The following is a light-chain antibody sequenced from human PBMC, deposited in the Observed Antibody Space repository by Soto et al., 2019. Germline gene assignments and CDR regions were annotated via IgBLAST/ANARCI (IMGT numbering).Light chain of an antibody. CDR3: QPRSNRPPT. V-gene: IGKV3-11*01. J-gene: IGKJ2*01. CDR1: QSVSSY. Sequence: EIVLTQSPATLSLSPGERATLSCRASQSVSSYLAWYQQKPGQAPRLLIYDASNRATGIPARFSVSGSGTDFTRTISSLEPEAFAVYYGQPRSNRPPTFGKGTKLEIK. CDR2: DAS.